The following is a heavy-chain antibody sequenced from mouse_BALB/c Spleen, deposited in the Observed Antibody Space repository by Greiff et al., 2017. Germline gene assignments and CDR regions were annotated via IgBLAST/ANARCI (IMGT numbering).Heavy chain of an antibody. J-gene: IGHJ2*01. CDR2: ISTYYGNT. Sequence: QVQLQQSGPELVRPGVSVKISCKGSGYTFTDYAMHWVKQSHAKSLEWIGVISTYYGNTNYNQKFKGKATMTVDKSSSTAYMELARLTSEDSAIYYCARSGDNYRFDYWGQGTTLTVSS. CDR3: ARSGDNYRFDY. V-gene: IGHV1-67*01. D-gene: IGHD1-3*01. CDR1: GYTFTDYA.